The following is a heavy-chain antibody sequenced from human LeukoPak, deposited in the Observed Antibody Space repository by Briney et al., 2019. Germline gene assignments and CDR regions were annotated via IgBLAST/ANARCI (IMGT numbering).Heavy chain of an antibody. CDR2: IRYDGINK. J-gene: IGHJ4*02. CDR1: GFTFSSYG. CDR3: AKRGDSYGTLDY. V-gene: IGHV3-30*02. Sequence: GGSLRLSCAASGFTFSSYGMHWVRQAPGKGLVWVAFIRYDGINKYYADSVKGRFTISRDNSKNTLYLQMNSPRAEDTAVYYCAKRGDSYGTLDYWGQGTLVTVSS. D-gene: IGHD5-18*01.